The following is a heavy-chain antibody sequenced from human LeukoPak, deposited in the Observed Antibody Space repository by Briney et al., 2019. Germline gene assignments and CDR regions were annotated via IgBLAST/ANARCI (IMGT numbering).Heavy chain of an antibody. D-gene: IGHD1-26*01. J-gene: IGHJ3*02. CDR3: AKGRQLRRSDAFDI. Sequence: SGGSLRLSCAASGFTFSRYSMNWVRQAPGKGLEWVSSISGSSSYIYYADSVKGRFTISRDNSKNTLYLQMNSLRGEDTAVYYCAKGRQLRRSDAFDIWGQGTMVTVSS. CDR2: ISGSSSYI. V-gene: IGHV3-21*04. CDR1: GFTFSRYS.